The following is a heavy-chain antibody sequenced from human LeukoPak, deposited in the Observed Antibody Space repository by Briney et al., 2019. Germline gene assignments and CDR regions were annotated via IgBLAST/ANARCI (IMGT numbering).Heavy chain of an antibody. D-gene: IGHD6-19*01. J-gene: IGHJ4*02. CDR1: GDSIRSSSYY. CDR3: ARREGIAVAPFDY. V-gene: IGHV4-39*01. CDR2: IYYSRST. Sequence: SETLSLTCTVSGDSIRSSSYYWGWLRQPPGKGLEWIGRIYYSRSTYYNPSLKRRVTISVDTSKNQFSLKLSSVTAADTAVYYCARREGIAVAPFDYWGQGTLVTVSS.